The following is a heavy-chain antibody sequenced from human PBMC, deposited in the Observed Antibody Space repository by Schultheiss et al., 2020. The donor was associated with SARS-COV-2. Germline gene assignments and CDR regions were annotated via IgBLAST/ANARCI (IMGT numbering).Heavy chain of an antibody. Sequence: ASVKVSCKASGGTFSSYAISWVRQAPGQGLEWMGWMNPNSGNTGYAQKLQERVTITRDMSTSTAYMKPSSLRSEDTAVYYCTNGAPYGTGWLGRFDSWGQGTLVTVSS. CDR3: TNGAPYGTGWLGRFDS. V-gene: IGHV1-8*03. J-gene: IGHJ5*01. CDR2: MNPNSGNT. CDR1: GGTFSSYA. D-gene: IGHD6-13*01.